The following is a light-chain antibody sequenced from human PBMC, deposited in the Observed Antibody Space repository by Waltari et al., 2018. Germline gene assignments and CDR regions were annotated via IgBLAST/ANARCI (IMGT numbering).Light chain of an antibody. CDR3: QHYLRLPVT. V-gene: IGKV3-20*01. Sequence: EIVLTQSPGTLSLSPGESATLSCRTSQSVTRALAWDQQKPGQAPRLLIYGASNRATVIPDRFSGSGSGTDFSLTISSLGPGDFAVYYCQHYLRLPVTCGQGTKVEVK. CDR1: QSVTRA. CDR2: GAS. J-gene: IGKJ1*01.